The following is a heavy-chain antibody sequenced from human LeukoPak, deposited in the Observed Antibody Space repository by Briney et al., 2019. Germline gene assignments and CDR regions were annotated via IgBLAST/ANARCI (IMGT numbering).Heavy chain of an antibody. V-gene: IGHV3-30-3*01. J-gene: IGHJ4*02. D-gene: IGHD3-22*01. Sequence: GGSLRLSCAASGFTFSSYAMHWVRQAPGKGLEWVAVISYDGSNKYYADSVKGRFTISRDNSKNTLYLQMNSLRAEDTAVYYCARGKRYYYDSSGYGYWGQGTLVTVSS. CDR3: ARGKRYYYDSSGYGY. CDR1: GFTFSSYA. CDR2: ISYDGSNK.